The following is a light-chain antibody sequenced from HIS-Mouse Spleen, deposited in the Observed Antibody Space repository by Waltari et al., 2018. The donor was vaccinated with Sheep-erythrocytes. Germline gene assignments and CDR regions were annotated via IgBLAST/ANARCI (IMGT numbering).Light chain of an antibody. CDR2: EVS. CDR3: SSYTSSSTWV. V-gene: IGLV2-14*01. Sequence: QSALTQPASVSGSPGQSITISCTGTSSDVGGYNYVSWYQQHPGKAPQLMIYEVSNRPSGVSNRFSVSMSGNTASLTISGLQAEDEADYYCSSYTSSSTWVFGGGTKLTVL. J-gene: IGLJ3*02. CDR1: SSDVGGYNY.